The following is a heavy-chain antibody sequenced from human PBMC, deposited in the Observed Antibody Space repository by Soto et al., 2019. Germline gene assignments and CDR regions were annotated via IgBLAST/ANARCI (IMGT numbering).Heavy chain of an antibody. Sequence: GGSLRLSCAASGFTFSTYWMNWVRQAPGKGLEWVAYISSGGSTIHYADSVRGRFTVSRDNARNSLYLQMNTLSVEDTALYYCARDRAAGGYWGQGTLVTSPQ. CDR3: ARDRAAGGY. CDR2: ISSGGSTI. V-gene: IGHV3-48*03. CDR1: GFTFSTYW. J-gene: IGHJ4*02. D-gene: IGHD6-13*01.